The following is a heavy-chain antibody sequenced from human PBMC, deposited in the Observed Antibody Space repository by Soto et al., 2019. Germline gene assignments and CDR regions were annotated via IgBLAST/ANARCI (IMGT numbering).Heavy chain of an antibody. J-gene: IGHJ4*02. CDR2: ISSDGRHK. CDR3: AREGDTATIPKIDY. CDR1: GFSFSSYA. D-gene: IGHD5-18*01. V-gene: IGHV3-30*04. Sequence: GGSLRLSCAASGFSFSSYAIHWVRQAPGKGLEWVAVISSDGRHKYHADSVKGRFTISRDNSKDTLFLQMTSLTAEDTAVYYCAREGDTATIPKIDYWGQGTLVTVSS.